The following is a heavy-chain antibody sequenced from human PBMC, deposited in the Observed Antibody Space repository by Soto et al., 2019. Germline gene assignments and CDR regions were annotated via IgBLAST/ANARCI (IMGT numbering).Heavy chain of an antibody. Sequence: PXGSLRLSCAASGFTFSSYAMSWVRQAPGKGLEWVSAISGSGGSTYYADSVKGRFTISRDNSKNTLYLQMNSLRAEDTAVYYCAKDLMYGDEYYFDYWGQGTLVTVSS. J-gene: IGHJ4*02. CDR3: AKDLMYGDEYYFDY. CDR2: ISGSGGST. D-gene: IGHD4-17*01. V-gene: IGHV3-23*01. CDR1: GFTFSSYA.